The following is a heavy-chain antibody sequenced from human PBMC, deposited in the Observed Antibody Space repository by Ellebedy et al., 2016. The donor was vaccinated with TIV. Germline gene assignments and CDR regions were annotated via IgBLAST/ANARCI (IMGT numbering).Heavy chain of an antibody. D-gene: IGHD3-10*01. CDR2: MNPNTGNT. CDR3: ARGTQYGAGSALDN. Sequence: ASVKVSCKASGYTFTSYDINWVRQATGQGLEWMGWMNPNTGNTDYAQKFQGRVTITRNTSISTAYMELSSLRSDDTAVYYCARGTQYGAGSALDNWGQGTLVTVSS. CDR1: GYTFTSYD. V-gene: IGHV1-8*03. J-gene: IGHJ4*02.